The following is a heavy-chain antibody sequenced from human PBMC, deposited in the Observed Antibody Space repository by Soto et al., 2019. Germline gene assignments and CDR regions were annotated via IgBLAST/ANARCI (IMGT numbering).Heavy chain of an antibody. CDR1: GDSINNSY. Sequence: ASETLSLTCAVSGDSINNSYWSWIRQPPGKRLEWIGNIFYTGTTTYNPSLEGRVTMSVDTSKNQFSLKLNSVDAADTAVYYCAKYRRTEAEGFTLDYWGRGILVTVSS. J-gene: IGHJ4*02. CDR2: IFYTGTT. V-gene: IGHV4-59*01. CDR3: AKYRRTEAEGFTLDY. D-gene: IGHD6-13*01.